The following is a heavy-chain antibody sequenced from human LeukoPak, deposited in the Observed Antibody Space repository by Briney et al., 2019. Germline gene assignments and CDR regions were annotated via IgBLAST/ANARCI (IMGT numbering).Heavy chain of an antibody. CDR3: AKELEVVTTIGNDS. CDR2: ISGSGGTT. V-gene: IGHV3-23*01. D-gene: IGHD3-22*01. J-gene: IGHJ4*02. CDR1: GFTFSSYA. Sequence: GGSLRLSCAGCGFTFSSYAMRGVRRAPGKGREGGSPISGSGGTTYYADSVKARSTISRNNSKNTLCLQMNSLTAEDTAVYYCAKELEVVTTIGNDSWGQGTLVTVSS.